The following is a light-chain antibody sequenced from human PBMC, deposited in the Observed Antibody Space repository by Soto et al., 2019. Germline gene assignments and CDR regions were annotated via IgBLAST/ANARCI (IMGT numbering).Light chain of an antibody. V-gene: IGLV2-14*01. CDR1: SSDVGGFDY. J-gene: IGLJ3*02. CDR3: SSYGSGRTPWV. Sequence: QSALTQPASVSGSPGQSITISCTGTSSDVGGFDYVSWYQHHPGKAPKLMLYEVSNRPSGVSDRFSGSKSGNTASLTISGLQAEDEANYYCSSYGSGRTPWVFGGGTKLTVL. CDR2: EVS.